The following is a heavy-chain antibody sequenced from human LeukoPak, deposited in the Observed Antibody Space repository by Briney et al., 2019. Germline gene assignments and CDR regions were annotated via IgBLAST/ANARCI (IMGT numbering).Heavy chain of an antibody. D-gene: IGHD5-18*01. V-gene: IGHV3-9*01. CDR3: ARDRRKGYSYGHDAFDI. CDR1: GFTFDDYA. CDR2: ISWNSGSI. J-gene: IGHJ3*02. Sequence: GGSLRLSCAASGFTFDDYAMHWVRQGPGKGLEWVSGISWNSGSIGYADSVKGRFTISRDNAKNSLYLQMNSLRAEDTAVYYCARDRRKGYSYGHDAFDIWGQGTMVTVSS.